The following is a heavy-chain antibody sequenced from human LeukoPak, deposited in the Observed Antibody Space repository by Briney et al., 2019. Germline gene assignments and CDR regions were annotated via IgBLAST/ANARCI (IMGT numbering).Heavy chain of an antibody. CDR3: ARDGRLSHGMDV. CDR2: IYYSGSN. D-gene: IGHD3-3*01. V-gene: IGHV4-59*12. CDR1: DGSISSYY. J-gene: IGHJ6*02. Sequence: SETLSLTCTGSDGSISSYYWRWIRQPPGKGLGWIGYIYYSGSNNYNPSLKSRVTISVDTSKNQFSLKLSFVTAADRAVYYCARDGRLSHGMDVWGQGTTVTVSS.